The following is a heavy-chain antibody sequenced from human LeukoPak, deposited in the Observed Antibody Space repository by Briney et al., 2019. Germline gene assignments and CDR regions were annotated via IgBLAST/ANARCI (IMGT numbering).Heavy chain of an antibody. CDR2: ISYDGSNK. Sequence: GGSLRLSCAASGFTFSCYGMHWVRQAPGKGLEWVAVISYDGSNKYYADSVKGRFTISRDNSKNTLYLQMNSLRAEDTAVYYCARARRITVTMKGFDYWGQGTLVTVSS. CDR1: GFTFSCYG. V-gene: IGHV3-30*03. J-gene: IGHJ4*02. CDR3: ARARRITVTMKGFDY. D-gene: IGHD4-17*01.